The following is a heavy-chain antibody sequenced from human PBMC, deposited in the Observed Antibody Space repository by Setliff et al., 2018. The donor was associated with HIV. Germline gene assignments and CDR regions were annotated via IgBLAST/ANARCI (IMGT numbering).Heavy chain of an antibody. J-gene: IGHJ6*03. CDR2: ISGLGGGTI. CDR3: ARAGVVEGYYYYYYMDV. D-gene: IGHD2-15*01. Sequence: GGSLRLSCATSGFTFDSYSIIWVRQAPGKGLEWVSYISGLGGGTIYYADSVRGRFTISGDDAGKSVYLEMNSLRAEDTAVYYCARAGVVEGYYYYYYMDVWGKGTTVTVSS. V-gene: IGHV3-48*01. CDR1: GFTFDSYS.